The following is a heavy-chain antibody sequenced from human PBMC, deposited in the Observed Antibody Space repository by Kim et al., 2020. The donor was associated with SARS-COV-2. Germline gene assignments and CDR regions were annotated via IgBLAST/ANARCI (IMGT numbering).Heavy chain of an antibody. CDR1: GFTFSSYW. Sequence: GGSLRLSCAASGFTFSSYWMHWVRQAPGKGLVWVSRINSDGSSTSYADSVKGRFTISRDNAKNTLYLQMNSLRAEDTAVYYCARDHRARYDYSNYLPGVTSLDYWGQGTLVTVSS. CDR2: INSDGSST. V-gene: IGHV3-74*01. D-gene: IGHD4-4*01. J-gene: IGHJ4*02. CDR3: ARDHRARYDYSNYLPGVTSLDY.